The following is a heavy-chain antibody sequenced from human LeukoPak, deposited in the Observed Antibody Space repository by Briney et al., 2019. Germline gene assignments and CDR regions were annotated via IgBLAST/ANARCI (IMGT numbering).Heavy chain of an antibody. CDR3: ARWGSGWYPYYYYYGMDV. J-gene: IGHJ6*02. Sequence: GRSLRLSCAASGFTVSSNYMSWVRQAPGKGLEWVSVIYSGGSTYYADSVKGRFTISRDNSKNTLYLQMNSLRAEDTAVYYCARWGSGWYPYYYYYGMDVWGQGTTVTVSS. D-gene: IGHD6-19*01. CDR1: GFTVSSNY. V-gene: IGHV3-53*01. CDR2: IYSGGST.